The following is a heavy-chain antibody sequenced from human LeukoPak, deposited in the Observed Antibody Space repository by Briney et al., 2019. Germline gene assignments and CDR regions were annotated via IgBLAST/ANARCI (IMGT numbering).Heavy chain of an antibody. CDR3: ASLNSSSSSDWFDP. Sequence: SETLSLTCTVSGGSISSSRYYGGWIRQPPGKGLEWIGSKYYSGSTYYNPSLKNRVTISVDTSKNQFSLKLSSVTAADTAVYYCASLNSSSSSDWFDPWGQGTLVTVSS. CDR1: GGSISSSRYY. J-gene: IGHJ5*02. D-gene: IGHD6-6*01. V-gene: IGHV4-39*01. CDR2: KYYSGST.